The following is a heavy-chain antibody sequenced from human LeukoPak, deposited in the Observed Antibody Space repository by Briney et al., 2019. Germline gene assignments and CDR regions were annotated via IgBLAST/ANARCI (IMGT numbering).Heavy chain of an antibody. J-gene: IGHJ4*02. CDR3: ARVVAAAGIDY. CDR1: GGTFSSYA. D-gene: IGHD6-13*01. CDR2: IIPIFGTA. Sequence: SVKVSCKASGGTFSSYAISWVRQAPGQGLEWMGGIIPIFGTANYAQKFQGRVTMTRDTSTSTVYMELSSLRSEDTAVYYCARVVAAAGIDYWGQGTLVTVSS. V-gene: IGHV1-69*05.